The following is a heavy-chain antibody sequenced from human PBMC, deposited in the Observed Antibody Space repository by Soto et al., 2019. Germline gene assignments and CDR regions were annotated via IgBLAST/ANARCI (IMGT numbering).Heavy chain of an antibody. CDR1: GFSFSDYS. Sequence: GGSLRLSCAASGFSFSDYSVNWVRQAPGKGLEWVSSIRISTSYIYYADSVKGRFTISRDNAKNSLYLQMNSLRAEDTAVYFCARMSIVGRRDYYYGMDVWGQGTTVTVSS. CDR3: ARMSIVGRRDYYYGMDV. V-gene: IGHV3-21*01. J-gene: IGHJ6*02. D-gene: IGHD6-6*01. CDR2: IRISTSYI.